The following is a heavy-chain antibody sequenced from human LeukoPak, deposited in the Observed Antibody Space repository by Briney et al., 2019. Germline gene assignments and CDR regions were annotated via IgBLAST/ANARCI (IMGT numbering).Heavy chain of an antibody. CDR3: ARGHYFIGYSNYFDAFDI. J-gene: IGHJ3*02. CDR1: GYTFTSYG. V-gene: IGHV1-18*01. D-gene: IGHD4-4*01. CDR2: ISAYNGNT. Sequence: ASVKVSCKASGYTFTSYGISWVRQAPGQGLEWMGWISAYNGNTNYAQKLQGRVTMTTDTSTSTAYMELRSLRSDDTAVYYCARGHYFIGYSNYFDAFDIWGQGTMVTVSS.